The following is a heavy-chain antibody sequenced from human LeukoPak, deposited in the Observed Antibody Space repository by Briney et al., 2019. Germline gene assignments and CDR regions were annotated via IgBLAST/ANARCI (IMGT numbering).Heavy chain of an antibody. CDR2: IYHSGST. Sequence: SETLSLTCTVSGYSIGSGYYWGWIRQPPGKGLEWIGSIYHSGSTYYNPSLKSRVTISVDTSKNQFSLKLSSVTAADTAVYYCARVDNYYDSSGYYYGYWGQGTLVTVSS. V-gene: IGHV4-38-2*02. CDR3: ARVDNYYDSSGYYYGY. D-gene: IGHD3-22*01. J-gene: IGHJ4*02. CDR1: GYSIGSGYY.